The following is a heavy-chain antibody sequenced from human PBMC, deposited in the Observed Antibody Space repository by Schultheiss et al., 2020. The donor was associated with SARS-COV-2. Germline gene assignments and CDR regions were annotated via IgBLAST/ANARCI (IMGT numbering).Heavy chain of an antibody. CDR1: GYTFTSYD. D-gene: IGHD3-9*01. CDR2: IIPIFGTA. V-gene: IGHV1-69*06. J-gene: IGHJ4*02. CDR3: ARDHAVPTYRYFDWLFY. Sequence: SVKVSCKASGYTFTSYDISWVRQAPGQGLEWMGGIIPIFGTANYAQKFQGRVTITADKSTSTAYMELSSLRSEDTAVYYCARDHAVPTYRYFDWLFYWGQGTLVTVSS.